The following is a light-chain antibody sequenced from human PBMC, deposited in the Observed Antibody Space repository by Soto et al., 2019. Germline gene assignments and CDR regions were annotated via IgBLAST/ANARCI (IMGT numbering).Light chain of an antibody. V-gene: IGLV2-23*01. J-gene: IGLJ1*01. CDR3: CSYAADKTYV. CDR1: GSDVRTYNL. CDR2: EAS. Sequence: QSALTQPASVSGSPGQSITISCTVTGSDVRTYNLVSWYQQHPGKVPKLIIYEASKRPSGVSNRFSGSQPGNTASLTVSGLQAEDEADYYCCSYAADKTYVFGTGTKVTVL.